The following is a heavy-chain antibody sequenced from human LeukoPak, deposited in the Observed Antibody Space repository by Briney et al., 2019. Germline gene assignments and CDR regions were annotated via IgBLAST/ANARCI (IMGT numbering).Heavy chain of an antibody. D-gene: IGHD1-1*01. Sequence: SETLSLTCTVSGGSISSYYWSWIRQPAGKGLEWIGRIYTSGSTTYNPSLKSRVTMSVDTSKNQFSLKLSSVTAADTAVYYCARTKETGTTPDAFDIWGQGTMVTVSS. CDR1: GGSISSYY. CDR2: IYTSGST. V-gene: IGHV4-4*07. CDR3: ARTKETGTTPDAFDI. J-gene: IGHJ3*02.